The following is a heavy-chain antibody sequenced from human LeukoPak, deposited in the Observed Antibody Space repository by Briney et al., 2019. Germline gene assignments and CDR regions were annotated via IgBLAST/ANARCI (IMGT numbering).Heavy chain of an antibody. CDR2: IYPGHSDT. J-gene: IGHJ6*02. CDR1: GYRFTSYW. D-gene: IGHD2-15*01. Sequence: GESLKISCKGSGYRFTSYWIVWVRQMPGKGMEWMGIIYPGHSDTRYSPSFQGQVTISADKSISTAYLQWSSLKASDTAMYYCARQVDVRYCSGGSCSTSSYYYGMDVWGQGTTATVSS. V-gene: IGHV5-51*01. CDR3: ARQVDVRYCSGGSCSTSSYYYGMDV.